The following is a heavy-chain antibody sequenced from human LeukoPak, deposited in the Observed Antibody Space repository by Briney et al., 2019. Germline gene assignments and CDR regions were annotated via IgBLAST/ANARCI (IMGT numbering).Heavy chain of an antibody. J-gene: IGHJ5*02. CDR1: GFTFKLYW. D-gene: IGHD2-15*01. Sequence: GGSLRLSCAASGFTFKLYWMHWVRQAPGRGPVWVSRINHDGSDTTYADSVRGRFTISRDDAKNTLYLQMNNRRAEDTAVYYCVRGGPSTWSWGQGTLVTVSS. V-gene: IGHV3-74*01. CDR2: INHDGSDT. CDR3: VRGGPSTWS.